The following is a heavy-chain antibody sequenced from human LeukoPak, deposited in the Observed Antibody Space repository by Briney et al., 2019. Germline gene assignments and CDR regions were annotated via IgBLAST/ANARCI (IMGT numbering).Heavy chain of an antibody. CDR3: ARDGDRPYFDY. J-gene: IGHJ4*02. Sequence: GASVKVSSRVSVYTLPSYGTSWLRRAPEQGLGWRGWISAYNGNTNYAQKLQGRVTMTTDTSTSTAYMELRSLRSDDTAVYYCARDGDRPYFDYWGQGTLVTVSS. V-gene: IGHV1-18*01. CDR2: ISAYNGNT. CDR1: VYTLPSYG.